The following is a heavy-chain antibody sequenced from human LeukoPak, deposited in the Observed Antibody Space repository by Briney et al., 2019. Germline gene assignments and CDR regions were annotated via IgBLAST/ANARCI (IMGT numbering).Heavy chain of an antibody. CDR1: GGTFSSYA. J-gene: IGHJ4*02. V-gene: IGHV1-69*04. D-gene: IGHD2-15*01. CDR3: ARDESVVCGAGSCLCY. Sequence: ASVKVSCKASGGTFSSYAISWVRQAPGQGLEWMGRIIPILGIANYAQKFQGRVTITADKSTSTAYMELSSLRSEDTAVYYCARDESVVCGAGSCLCYWGQGTLVTVSS. CDR2: IIPILGIA.